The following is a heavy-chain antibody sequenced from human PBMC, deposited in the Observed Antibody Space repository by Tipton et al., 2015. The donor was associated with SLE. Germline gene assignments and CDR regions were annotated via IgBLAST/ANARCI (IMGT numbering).Heavy chain of an antibody. J-gene: IGHJ3*02. V-gene: IGHV4-59*01. CDR1: GGSFSGYY. Sequence: TLSLTCAVYGGSFSGYYWSWIRQPPGKGLEWIGYIYYSGSTNYNPSLKSRVTISVDTSKNQFSLKLSSVTAADTAVYYCAREGGLPRPAFDIWGQGTKVTVSS. CDR2: IYYSGST. D-gene: IGHD3-16*01. CDR3: AREGGLPRPAFDI.